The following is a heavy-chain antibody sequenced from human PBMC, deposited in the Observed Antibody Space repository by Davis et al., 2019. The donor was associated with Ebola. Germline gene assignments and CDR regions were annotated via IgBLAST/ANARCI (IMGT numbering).Heavy chain of an antibody. CDR2: IYPGDSDT. D-gene: IGHD3-10*01. CDR3: ARMGKSYYDSLWDY. J-gene: IGHJ4*02. V-gene: IGHV5-51*01. Sequence: GESLKISCKGSGYIFTRNWIGWVRQMPGKGLEWMGIIYPGDSDTRYSPSFRGQVTISADKSFSTAYLQWSGLKASDTAMYYCARMGKSYYDSLWDYWGQGTLVTVSS. CDR1: GYIFTRNW.